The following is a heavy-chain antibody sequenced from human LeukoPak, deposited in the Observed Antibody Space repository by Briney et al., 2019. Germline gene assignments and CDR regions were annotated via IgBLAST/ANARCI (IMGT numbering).Heavy chain of an antibody. CDR1: GFTFSSYA. CDR3: ATYSSLNRREFQY. J-gene: IGHJ1*01. CDR2: ISWNSGSI. D-gene: IGHD6-19*01. V-gene: IGHV3-9*01. Sequence: PGGSLRLSCAASGFTFSSYAMSWVRQAPGKGLEWVSGISWNSGSIGYVDSVKGRFTISRDNAKNSLYLQMNSLRAEDTAVYYCATYSSLNRREFQYWGQGTLLTVSS.